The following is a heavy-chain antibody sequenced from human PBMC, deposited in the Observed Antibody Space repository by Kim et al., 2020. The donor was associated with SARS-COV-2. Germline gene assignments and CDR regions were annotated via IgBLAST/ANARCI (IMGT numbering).Heavy chain of an antibody. CDR3: ATSNDYDFWSGDNWFDP. Sequence: ASVKVSCKVSGYTLTELSMHWVRQAPGKGLEWMGGFDPEDGETIYAQKFQGRVTMTEDTSTDTAYMELSSLRSEDTAVYYCATSNDYDFWSGDNWFDPWGQGTLVTVSS. D-gene: IGHD3-3*01. CDR2: FDPEDGET. CDR1: GYTLTELS. J-gene: IGHJ5*02. V-gene: IGHV1-24*01.